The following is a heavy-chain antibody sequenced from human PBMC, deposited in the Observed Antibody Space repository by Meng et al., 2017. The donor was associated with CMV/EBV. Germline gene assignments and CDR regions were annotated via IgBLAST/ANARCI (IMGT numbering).Heavy chain of an antibody. CDR2: ISWNSGSI. V-gene: IGHV3-9*01. CDR3: ARGARGLVLRFLEWLSVDY. J-gene: IGHJ4*02. Sequence: LSLTCAASGFTFDDYAMHWVRQAPGKGLEWVSGISWNSGSIGYADSVKGRFTISRDNAKNSLYLQMNSLRAEDTALYYCARGARGLVLRFLEWLSVDYWGQGTLVTVSS. CDR1: GFTFDDYA. D-gene: IGHD3-3*01.